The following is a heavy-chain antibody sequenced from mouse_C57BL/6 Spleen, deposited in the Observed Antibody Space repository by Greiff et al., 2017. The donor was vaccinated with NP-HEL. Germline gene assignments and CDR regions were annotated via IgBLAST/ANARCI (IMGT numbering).Heavy chain of an antibody. CDR1: GYTFTSYW. D-gene: IGHD4-1*01. Sequence: VKLMEPGAELVKPGASVKMSCKASGYTFTSYWITWVKQRPGQGLEWIGDIYPGSGSTNYNEKFKSKSTLTVDTSSSTAYMQLSSLTSEDSAVYYCARDWERVFAYWGQGTLVTVSA. CDR2: IYPGSGST. V-gene: IGHV1-55*01. J-gene: IGHJ3*01. CDR3: ARDWERVFAY.